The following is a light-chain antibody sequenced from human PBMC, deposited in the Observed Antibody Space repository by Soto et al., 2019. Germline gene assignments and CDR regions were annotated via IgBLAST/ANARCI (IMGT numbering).Light chain of an antibody. CDR1: QNIKSH. Sequence: DIQMTQSPSTLSASVGDRVTITCRASQNIKSHLAWYQQKPGKAPKLLIYTASSLQSGVPSRFSGSGSGTEFPLTISSLQPDDFATFSGQQSDLYSAFGQGTKVEIK. CDR3: QQSDLYSA. J-gene: IGKJ1*01. V-gene: IGKV1-5*03. CDR2: TAS.